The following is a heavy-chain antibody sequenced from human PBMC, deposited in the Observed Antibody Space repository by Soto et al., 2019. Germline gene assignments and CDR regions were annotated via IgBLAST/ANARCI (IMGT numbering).Heavy chain of an antibody. J-gene: IGHJ5*02. CDR3: ATGLTLPVRPSFDT. CDR1: GFTISGNY. CDR2: IFSGDNT. Sequence: EVQLVESGGGLIQPGGSLRLSCAASGFTISGNYITWVRQAPGKGLEWVSVIFSGDNTFYSDSVKGRFTISRDSSKNTVYLQMNRLRGDDMAVYFCATGLTLPVRPSFDTWGQGTLLTVSS. V-gene: IGHV3-53*01. D-gene: IGHD2-21*02.